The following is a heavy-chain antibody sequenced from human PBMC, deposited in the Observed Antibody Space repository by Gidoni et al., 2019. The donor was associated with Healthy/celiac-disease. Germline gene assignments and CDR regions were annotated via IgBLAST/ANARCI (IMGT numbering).Heavy chain of an antibody. CDR1: GYSFTSYW. J-gene: IGHJ6*03. CDR3: ARIADYSNYGTPSDYYYYYMDV. Sequence: EVQLVQSGAEVKKPGESLKISCKGSGYSFTSYWIGWVRQMPGKGLEWMGIIYPGDSDTRYSPSFQGQVTISADKSISTAYLQWSSLKASDTAMYYCARIADYSNYGTPSDYYYYYMDVWGKGTTVTVSS. CDR2: IYPGDSDT. D-gene: IGHD4-4*01. V-gene: IGHV5-51*03.